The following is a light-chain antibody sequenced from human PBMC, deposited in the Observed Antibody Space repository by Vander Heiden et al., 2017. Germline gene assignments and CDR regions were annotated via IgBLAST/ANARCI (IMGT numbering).Light chain of an antibody. V-gene: IGKV4-1*01. CDR1: QSVFSNLNNKNY. CDR3: QEYYSTPQT. Sequence: DIVMTQSPDSLAVSLGERATIKCKSSQSVFSNLNNKNYLAWYEQIPGQPPKLLIYLASTRESGVPDRFSGSGSGTDFTLTISSLQAEDVSVYYCQEYYSTPQTFGQGTKVEIK. CDR2: LAS. J-gene: IGKJ1*01.